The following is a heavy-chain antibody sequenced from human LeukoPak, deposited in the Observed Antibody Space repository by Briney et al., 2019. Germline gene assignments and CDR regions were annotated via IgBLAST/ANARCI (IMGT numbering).Heavy chain of an antibody. D-gene: IGHD3-22*01. CDR3: AGGNYYDSRDDAFDI. Sequence: GGSLRLSCAASGFTFDDYAMHWVRQAPGKGLEWVSLISWDGGSTYYADSVKGRFTISRDNSKNSLYLQMNSLRAEDTALYYCAGGNYYDSRDDAFDIWGQGTMVTVSS. V-gene: IGHV3-43D*03. J-gene: IGHJ3*02. CDR1: GFTFDDYA. CDR2: ISWDGGST.